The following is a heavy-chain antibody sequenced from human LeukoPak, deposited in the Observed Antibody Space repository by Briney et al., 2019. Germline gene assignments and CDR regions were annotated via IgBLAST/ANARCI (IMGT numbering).Heavy chain of an antibody. CDR2: ISTSGTT. J-gene: IGHJ4*02. Sequence: SETLSLTCTVSGGSISRYYWNWIGQPAGKGLEWIGRISTSGTTNYSLSLKSRVTMSLDTSKKLFSLKLSSVTATDTAVYYCAASYTSFPYYFDFWGQGTLVTVSS. CDR3: AASYTSFPYYFDF. D-gene: IGHD3-16*02. V-gene: IGHV4-4*07. CDR1: GGSISRYY.